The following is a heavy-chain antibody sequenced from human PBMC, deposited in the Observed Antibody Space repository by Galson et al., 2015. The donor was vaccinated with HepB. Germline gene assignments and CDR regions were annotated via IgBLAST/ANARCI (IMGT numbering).Heavy chain of an antibody. CDR2: ISGSGGST. J-gene: IGHJ4*02. D-gene: IGHD2-8*01. V-gene: IGHV3-23*01. Sequence: SLRLSCAASGFTFSSYAMSWVRQAPGKGLEWVSAISGSGGSTYYADSVKGRFTISRDNSKNTLYLQMNSLRAEDTAVYYCAKDCTNGVCYYAFDYWGQGTLVTVSS. CDR3: AKDCTNGVCYYAFDY. CDR1: GFTFSSYA.